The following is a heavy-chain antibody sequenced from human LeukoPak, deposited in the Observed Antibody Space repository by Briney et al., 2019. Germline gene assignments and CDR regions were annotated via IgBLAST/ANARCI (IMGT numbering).Heavy chain of an antibody. D-gene: IGHD3-10*01. Sequence: SETLSLTCAVYGGSFSGYYWSWIRQPPGKGLEWIGEINHSGTPNYNPSLKSRVTISVDTSKNQFSLKLSSVTAADTAVYYCARHKVRLRTLRPNWFDPWGQGTLVTVSS. J-gene: IGHJ5*02. V-gene: IGHV4-34*01. CDR3: ARHKVRLRTLRPNWFDP. CDR2: INHSGTP. CDR1: GGSFSGYY.